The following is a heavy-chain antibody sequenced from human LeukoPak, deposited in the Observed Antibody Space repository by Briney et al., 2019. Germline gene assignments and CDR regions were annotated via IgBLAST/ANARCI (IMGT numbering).Heavy chain of an antibody. CDR3: ARSPLNYYDSSGYHDAFDI. J-gene: IGHJ3*02. CDR2: IYYSGST. D-gene: IGHD3-22*01. V-gene: IGHV4-39*01. CDR1: GGSISSSSYY. Sequence: SETLSLTCTVSGGSISSSSYYWGWIRQPPGKGLEWIRSIYYSGSTYYNPSLKSRVTISVDTSKNQFSLKLSSVTAADTAVYYCARSPLNYYDSSGYHDAFDIWGQGTMVTVSS.